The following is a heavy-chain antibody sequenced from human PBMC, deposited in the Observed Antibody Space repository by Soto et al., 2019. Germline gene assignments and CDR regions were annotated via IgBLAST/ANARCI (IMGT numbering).Heavy chain of an antibody. CDR3: TTPHLLLEWTEYYFDY. CDR1: GFTFSNAW. D-gene: IGHD3-3*01. V-gene: IGHV3-15*01. CDR2: IKSKTDGGTT. Sequence: GGSLRLSCAASGFTFSNAWMSWVRQAPGKGLEWVGRIKSKTDGGTTDYAAPVKGRFTISRDDSKNTLYLQMNSLKTEDTAVYYCTTPHLLLEWTEYYFDYWGQGTLVTVSS. J-gene: IGHJ4*02.